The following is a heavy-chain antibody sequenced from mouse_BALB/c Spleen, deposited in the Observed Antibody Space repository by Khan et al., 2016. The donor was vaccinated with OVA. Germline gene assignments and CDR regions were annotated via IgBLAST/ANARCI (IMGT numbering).Heavy chain of an antibody. Sequence: QVQLKESGAELVRPGASVKLSCKTSGYIFTNYWIHWVHQRPGQGLEWIARIYPGTDNSSYNEKLKDRARLTADKSSNTVYMQLSSLKSEDTAAYFCTREEALYYFDYWGQGTTLTVSS. D-gene: IGHD3-2*02. CDR1: GYIFTNYW. V-gene: IGHV1-76*01. CDR3: TREEALYYFDY. J-gene: IGHJ2*01. CDR2: IYPGTDNS.